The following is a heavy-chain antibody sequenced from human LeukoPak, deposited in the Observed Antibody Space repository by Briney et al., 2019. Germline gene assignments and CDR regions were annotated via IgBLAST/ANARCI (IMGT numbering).Heavy chain of an antibody. CDR3: ARRPGLERYYFDY. D-gene: IGHD1-1*01. CDR2: ISGSGGST. J-gene: IGHJ4*02. Sequence: QTGGSLRLSCAASGFTFSSYAMSWVRQAPGKGLQWVSTISGSGGSTYYAGSMKGRFTISRDNSKSTLYLQMNSLRAEDAALYFCARRPGLERYYFDYWGQGTLVTVSS. V-gene: IGHV3-23*01. CDR1: GFTFSSYA.